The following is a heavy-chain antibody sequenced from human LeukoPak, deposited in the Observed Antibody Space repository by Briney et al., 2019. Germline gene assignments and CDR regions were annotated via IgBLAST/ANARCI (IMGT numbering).Heavy chain of an antibody. D-gene: IGHD1-26*01. CDR1: GFTFSNHA. Sequence: GGSLTLSCAPFGFTFSNHAMSWARQPPGKGRECVSIISVSGDNTYYEDSVKDRFTIFRDNSKNMVYLQMDSVRVEDTAVYYCANVVPRYSGSQVGAFDIWGQGTMVTVSS. CDR3: ANVVPRYSGSQVGAFDI. CDR2: ISVSGDNT. V-gene: IGHV3-23*01. J-gene: IGHJ3*02.